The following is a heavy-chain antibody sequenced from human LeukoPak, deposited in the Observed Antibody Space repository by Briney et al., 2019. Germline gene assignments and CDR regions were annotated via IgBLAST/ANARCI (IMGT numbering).Heavy chain of an antibody. CDR2: ISSSSSII. J-gene: IGHJ4*02. V-gene: IGHV3-48*01. D-gene: IGHD6-13*01. CDR1: GFTFSTYN. CDR3: AREYSSSWFDY. Sequence: GGSLRLSCAASGFTFSTYNMNWVRQAPGKGLEWVSYISSSSSIIYYIDSVKGRFAISRDNAKNSLYLQMNSLRAEDTAVYYCAREYSSSWFDYWGQGTLVTVSS.